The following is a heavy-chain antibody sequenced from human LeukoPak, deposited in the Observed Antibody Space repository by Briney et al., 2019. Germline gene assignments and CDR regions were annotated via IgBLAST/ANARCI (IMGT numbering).Heavy chain of an antibody. D-gene: IGHD1-26*01. CDR1: GFTVSSKY. J-gene: IGHJ4*02. CDR2: IYSGGSA. Sequence: GGSLRLSCAASGFTVSSKYMSWVRQAPGKGLDWVSVIYSGGSAYYADSVKGRFTISRDNSKNTLYLQMNSLRPEDTAVYYCARGSSGSYYGFDCWGQGTLVTVSS. CDR3: ARGSSGSYYGFDC. V-gene: IGHV3-66*02.